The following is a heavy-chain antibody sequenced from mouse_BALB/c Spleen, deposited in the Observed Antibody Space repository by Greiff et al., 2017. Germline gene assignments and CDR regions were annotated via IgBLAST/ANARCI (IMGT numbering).Heavy chain of an antibody. J-gene: IGHJ2*01. D-gene: IGHD1-2*01. CDR2: ISYSGST. Sequence: VQLQQSGPGLVKPSQSLSLTCTVTGYSITSDYAWNWIRQFPGNKLEWMGYISYSGSTSYNPSLKSRISITRDTSKNQFFLQLNSVTTEDTATYYCARKVLRLRDYFDYWGQGTTLTVSS. V-gene: IGHV3-2*02. CDR1: GYSITSDYA. CDR3: ARKVLRLRDYFDY.